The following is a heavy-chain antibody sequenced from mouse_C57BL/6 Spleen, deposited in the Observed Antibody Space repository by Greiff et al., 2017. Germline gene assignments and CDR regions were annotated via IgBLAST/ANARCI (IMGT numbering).Heavy chain of an antibody. D-gene: IGHD2-12*01. CDR2: IRLKSDNYAT. V-gene: IGHV6-3*01. CDR1: GFTFSNYW. CDR3: TATTRGLDY. Sequence: EVQLQQSGGGLVQPGGSMKLSCVASGFTFSNYWMNWVRQSPEKGLEWVAQIRLKSDNYATHYAESVKGRFTISRDDSKSGVFLQMNNLRAEDTGIYYGTATTRGLDYWGQGTTLTVSA. J-gene: IGHJ2*01.